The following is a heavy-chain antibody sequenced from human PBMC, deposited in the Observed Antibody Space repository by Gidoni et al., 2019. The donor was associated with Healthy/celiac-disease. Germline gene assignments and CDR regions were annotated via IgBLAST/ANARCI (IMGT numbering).Heavy chain of an antibody. J-gene: IGHJ5*02. CDR3: ARDQSSSPGWGWFDP. Sequence: QVQLVPSGAEVKKPGASVKVSCTASGYTFTGYYMHWVRQAPGQGLEWRGWINPNSGGTNEAKKFKGWVTMTRDTSISTAYMELRRLRSDDTAGYYCARDQSSSPGWGWFDPWGQGTLVTVSS. CDR2: INPNSGGT. CDR1: GYTFTGYY. D-gene: IGHD6-6*01. V-gene: IGHV1-2*04.